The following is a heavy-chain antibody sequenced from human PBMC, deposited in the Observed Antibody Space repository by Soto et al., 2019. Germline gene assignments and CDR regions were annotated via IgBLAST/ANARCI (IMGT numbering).Heavy chain of an antibody. CDR1: GGTFSNYA. V-gene: IGHV1-69*01. D-gene: IGHD2-2*01. CDR2: ITPSFETT. J-gene: IGHJ6*02. Sequence: QVQLVQSGAEVKKPGSSVKVSCKASGGTFSNYAFSWVRQVPGQGLEWMGGITPSFETTNYAQKFQGRGTITAVEATSTTELEMSSLSSEDTAVFFCARDMIPAAISYRYYAMDVWGQGTTVTVSS. CDR3: ARDMIPAAISYRYYAMDV.